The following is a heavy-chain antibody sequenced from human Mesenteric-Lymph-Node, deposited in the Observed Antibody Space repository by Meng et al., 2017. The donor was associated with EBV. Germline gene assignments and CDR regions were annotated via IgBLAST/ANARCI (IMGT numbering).Heavy chain of an antibody. D-gene: IGHD3-3*01. CDR2: NYNNGNP. CDR3: AKLVGYDTSDY. V-gene: IGHV4-39*01. CDR1: GTSNRSRYYY. Sequence: SCPGLVNLSVTRATTATISGTSNRSRYYYCGWIRQPPEKVLQWLGANYNNGNPYYNPSLKIRVTITQDMSKTQFSLRQTSVTAAYTAVYYFAKLVGYDTSDYWGQGTLVTVSS. J-gene: IGHJ4*02.